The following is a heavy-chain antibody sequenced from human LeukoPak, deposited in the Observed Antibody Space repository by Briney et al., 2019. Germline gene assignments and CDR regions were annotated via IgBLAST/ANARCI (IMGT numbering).Heavy chain of an antibody. CDR2: INPKSGAT. J-gene: IGHJ4*02. D-gene: IGHD6-19*01. Sequence: ASVKVSCKAPGDTFTDYSIHWVRQAPGQGLAWMGSINPKSGATKVAQKFEGRVTMTRDTPISTAYLELSSLTSDDTAVFYCVRKTLGSGWYFFDFWGQGTLVTVSS. V-gene: IGHV1-2*02. CDR3: VRKTLGSGWYFFDF. CDR1: GDTFTDYS.